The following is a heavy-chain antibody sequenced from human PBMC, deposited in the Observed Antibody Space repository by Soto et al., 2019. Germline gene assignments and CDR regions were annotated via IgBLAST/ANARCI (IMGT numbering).Heavy chain of an antibody. J-gene: IGHJ4*02. CDR1: GFTFNGAW. Sequence: EVQLVESGGGLVEPGGSLRLSCAASGFTFNGAWMNWVRQGPGKGLEWVGRVKSRVDGETIDYAAPVKGRFTISRDNSRNMVYLQMISLSTEDTAMYYGSADLPDWGAYAFDYWGQGALVTVSS. CDR2: VKSRVDGETI. D-gene: IGHD3-16*01. CDR3: SADLPDWGAYAFDY. V-gene: IGHV3-15*07.